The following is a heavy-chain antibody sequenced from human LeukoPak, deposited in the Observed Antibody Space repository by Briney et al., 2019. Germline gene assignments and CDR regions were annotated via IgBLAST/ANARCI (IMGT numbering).Heavy chain of an antibody. D-gene: IGHD3-22*01. CDR3: ARDLYRYYHDSSGYRNWFDP. J-gene: IGHJ5*02. CDR1: GYTFTGYY. Sequence: ASVKVSFKASGYTFTGYYMHWVRQAPGQGLEWMGWINPNSGGTNYAQKFQGRVTMTRDTSISTAYMELSRLRSDDTAVYYCARDLYRYYHDSSGYRNWFDPWGQGTLVTVSS. V-gene: IGHV1-2*02. CDR2: INPNSGGT.